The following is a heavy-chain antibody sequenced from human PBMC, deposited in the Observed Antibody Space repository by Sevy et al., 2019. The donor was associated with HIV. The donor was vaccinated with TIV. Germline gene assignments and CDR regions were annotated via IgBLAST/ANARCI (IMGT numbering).Heavy chain of an antibody. CDR3: ARDLVGATSD. D-gene: IGHD1-26*01. CDR1: GFTFSSYV. J-gene: IGHJ4*02. V-gene: IGHV3-30*02. Sequence: GGSLRLSCAASGFTFSSYVMHWVRQAPGKGLEGVALIGDDGSDKYYADSVKGRFTISRDNSRNMLYLQMNSLRPEDTAVYYCARDLVGATSDWGQGTLVTVSS. CDR2: IGDDGSDK.